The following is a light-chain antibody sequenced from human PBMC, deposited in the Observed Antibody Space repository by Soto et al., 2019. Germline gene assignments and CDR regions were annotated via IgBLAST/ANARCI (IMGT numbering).Light chain of an antibody. V-gene: IGKV1-5*01. CDR2: DAS. CDR1: QTISSL. CDR3: QQYKSYPLT. Sequence: DIQMTQSPSTLPASVGDRVTITCRASQTISSLLSWYQQKPGKAPKLLIYDASRLESGVPSRFSGSGSGTEFTLTISSVQPDDFATYYCQQYKSYPLTFGGGTKVDI. J-gene: IGKJ4*01.